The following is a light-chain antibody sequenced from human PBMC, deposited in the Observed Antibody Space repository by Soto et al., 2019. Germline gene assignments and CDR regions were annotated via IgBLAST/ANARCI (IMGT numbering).Light chain of an antibody. J-gene: IGLJ2*01. Sequence: QSVLTQPPSASATPGQTVTISCSGSISNIGSNYVYWYQHLPGTAPKLLISRNNQRPSGVPDRFFGSKSGTSASLAISGLRSEDEVDYYCAAWDDSLSGVVFGGGTEVTVL. V-gene: IGLV1-47*01. CDR3: AAWDDSLSGVV. CDR1: ISNIGSNY. CDR2: RNN.